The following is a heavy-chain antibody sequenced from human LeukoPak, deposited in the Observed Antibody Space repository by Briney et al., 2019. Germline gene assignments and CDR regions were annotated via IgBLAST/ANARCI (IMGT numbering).Heavy chain of an antibody. D-gene: IGHD6-13*01. V-gene: IGHV1-18*01. J-gene: IGHJ4*02. CDR1: GYTFTNYG. Sequence: GASVKVSCKASGYTFTNYGITWVRQAPGQGLEWMGWISTYNVNTNYAQKFQGRVTMTTDPSTSTAYMELRSLRSDDTAVYYCARPGYSSSWPFDYWGQGTLVTVSS. CDR2: ISTYNVNT. CDR3: ARPGYSSSWPFDY.